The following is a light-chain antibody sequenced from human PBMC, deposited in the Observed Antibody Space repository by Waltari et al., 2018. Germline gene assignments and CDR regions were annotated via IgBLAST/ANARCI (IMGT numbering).Light chain of an antibody. J-gene: IGLJ7*01. V-gene: IGLV1-51*02. CDR3: GTWDSSLSGAV. CDR2: EDS. Sequence: QSVLTQPPSVSAAPGQRVTIPCSGGSSNIGNNYVSWYRQFPGTAPTLPIYEDSERPSGIPGRFSGSKSCTSATLDITGLQAGDEADYYCGTWDSSLSGAVFGGGTHLTVL. CDR1: SSNIGNNY.